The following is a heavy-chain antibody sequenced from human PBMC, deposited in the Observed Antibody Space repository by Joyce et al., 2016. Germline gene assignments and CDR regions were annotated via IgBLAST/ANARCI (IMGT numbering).Heavy chain of an antibody. CDR3: ARSTPHSTLLARWFDL. J-gene: IGHJ5*02. D-gene: IGHD2-15*01. V-gene: IGHV4-39*01. CDR1: GASMSSGGYY. CDR2: IYHSGST. Sequence: ESGPGLVKPSETLSLTCTVSGASMSSGGYYWNWSRQAPGKGLEWIGTIYHSGSTYYNLSLKSRVTISVDTSKGQFSLNLRSVTAADTAVFYCARSTPHSTLLARWFDLWGQGTLVTVAS.